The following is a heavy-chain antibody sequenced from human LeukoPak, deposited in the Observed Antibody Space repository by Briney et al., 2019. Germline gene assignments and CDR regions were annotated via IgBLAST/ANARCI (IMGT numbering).Heavy chain of an antibody. CDR2: IRIKTNSYAT. J-gene: IGHJ4*02. CDR3: TTLDFDY. V-gene: IGHV3-73*01. CDR1: GFTFSGSD. Sequence: GGSLKLSCAASGFTFSGSDMHWVRQASGKGLEWVGRIRIKTNSYATEYAASVKGRFTISRDDSKNTAYLQMNSLKTEDTAVYYCTTLDFDYWAREPWSPSPQ.